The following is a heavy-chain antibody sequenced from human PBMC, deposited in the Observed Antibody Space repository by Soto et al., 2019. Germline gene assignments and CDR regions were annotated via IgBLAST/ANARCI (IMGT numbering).Heavy chain of an antibody. CDR2: ISQSGNT. CDR1: SGSFSGYY. J-gene: IGHJ4*02. D-gene: IGHD6-6*01. CDR3: ARAPKVSGSSQTRPDF. Sequence: SETLSLTCSIYSGSFSGYYWSWIRQPPGKGLEWIGEISQSGNTNYSPSLKSRVSISIDTSKKQFSLNLASVSAADTAVYYCARAPKVSGSSQTRPDFWGQGTLVT. V-gene: IGHV4-34*01.